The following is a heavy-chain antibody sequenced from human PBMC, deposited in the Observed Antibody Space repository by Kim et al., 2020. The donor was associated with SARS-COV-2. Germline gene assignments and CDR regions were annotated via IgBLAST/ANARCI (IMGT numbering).Heavy chain of an antibody. CDR3: AKAGYYDYVWGSYRYYYYSYYVMDV. V-gene: IGHV3-9*01. CDR2: ISWNSGSI. D-gene: IGHD3-16*02. CDR1: GFTFNDYA. Sequence: GGSLRLSCAASGFTFNDYAMHWVRQAPGKGLEWVSGISWNSGSIGYADSVKGRFTISRDNAKNSLFLQMNSLRAEDTALYYCAKAGYYDYVWGSYRYYYYSYYVMDVWGQGTTVTVSS. J-gene: IGHJ6*02.